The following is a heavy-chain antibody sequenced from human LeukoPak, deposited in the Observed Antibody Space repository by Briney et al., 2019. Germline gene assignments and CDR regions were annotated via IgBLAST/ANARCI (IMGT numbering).Heavy chain of an antibody. J-gene: IGHJ6*02. Sequence: GASVKVSCKASGGTFSSYAISWVRQAPGQGLEWMGWISAYNGNTNYAQKLQGRITMTTDTSTSTAYMELRSLRSDDTAVYYCARVHITMVRGVDYGMDVWGQGTTVTVSS. V-gene: IGHV1-18*01. CDR1: GGTFSSYA. CDR2: ISAYNGNT. D-gene: IGHD3-10*01. CDR3: ARVHITMVRGVDYGMDV.